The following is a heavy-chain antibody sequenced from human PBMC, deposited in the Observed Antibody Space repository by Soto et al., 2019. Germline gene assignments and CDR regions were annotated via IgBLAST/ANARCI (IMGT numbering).Heavy chain of an antibody. CDR3: ARDREAGYNFYYGMDV. Sequence: SETLSLTCSVSGADINTYSWTWIRQPAGKGLEWIGRIYTSASINYNPSLRGRVTLSVDTSTNQVSLKLASVTAEDTAVYYCARDREAGYNFYYGMDVWGQGTTVTVSS. CDR2: IYTSASI. D-gene: IGHD6-19*01. CDR1: GADINTYS. V-gene: IGHV4-4*07. J-gene: IGHJ6*02.